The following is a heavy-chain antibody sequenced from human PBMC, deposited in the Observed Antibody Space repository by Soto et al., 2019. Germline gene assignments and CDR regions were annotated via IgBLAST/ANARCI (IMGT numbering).Heavy chain of an antibody. V-gene: IGHV1-69*12. CDR3: ARGITGTVIYYYYGMDV. CDR2: IIPIFGTA. J-gene: IGHJ6*02. D-gene: IGHD1-20*01. CDR1: GGTFSSYA. Sequence: QVQLVQSGAEVKKPGSSVKVSCKASGGTFSSYAISWVRQAPGQGLEWMGGIIPIFGTANYAQKFQGRVTITADESTSRAYIEVMSLRSEDTAVFYCARGITGTVIYYYYGMDVWGQGTTVTVSS.